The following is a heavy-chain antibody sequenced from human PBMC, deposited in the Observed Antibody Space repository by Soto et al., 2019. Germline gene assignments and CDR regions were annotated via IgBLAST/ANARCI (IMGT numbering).Heavy chain of an antibody. CDR3: ASYGSGSYYNGYYFDY. D-gene: IGHD3-10*01. Sequence: QVQLQQWGAGLLKPSETLSLTCAVYGGSFSAYYWSWIRQSPGKGLEGIGEIHHSGSTNYKPSLKSRVTISVDTSKNQFSLELRSVTAADTAVYYCASYGSGSYYNGYYFDYWGQGTLVTVSS. V-gene: IGHV4-34*01. CDR2: IHHSGST. J-gene: IGHJ4*02. CDR1: GGSFSAYY.